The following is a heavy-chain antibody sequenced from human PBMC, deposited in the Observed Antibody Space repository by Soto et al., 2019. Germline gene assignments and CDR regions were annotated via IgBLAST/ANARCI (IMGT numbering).Heavy chain of an antibody. CDR2: ITGSGGST. CDR1: GFTFSSYS. J-gene: IGHJ4*02. D-gene: IGHD5-18*01. V-gene: IGHV3-23*01. CDR3: AKEGDLIGYNYGSCFDY. Sequence: LRLSCAASGFTFSSYSMSWVRQAPGKGLEWVSAITGSGGSTYYADSVKGRFTISRDNSKNTLYLQMNSLRAEDTAIYYCAKEGDLIGYNYGSCFDYWGQGTLVTVSS.